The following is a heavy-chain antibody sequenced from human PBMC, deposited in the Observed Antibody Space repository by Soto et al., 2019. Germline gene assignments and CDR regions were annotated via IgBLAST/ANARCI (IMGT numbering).Heavy chain of an antibody. CDR1: GGSFSGYY. V-gene: IGHV4-59*01. Sequence: PSETLSLTCAVYGGSFSGYYWSWIRQPPGKGLEWIGYIYYSGSTNYNPSLKSRVTISVDTSKNQFSLKLSSVTAADTAVYYCARAEVTMVRGVIAYYYYYYMDVWGKGTTVTVSS. D-gene: IGHD3-10*01. J-gene: IGHJ6*03. CDR3: ARAEVTMVRGVIAYYYYYYMDV. CDR2: IYYSGST.